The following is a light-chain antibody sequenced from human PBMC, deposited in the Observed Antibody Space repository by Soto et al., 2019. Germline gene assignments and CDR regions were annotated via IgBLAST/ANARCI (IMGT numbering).Light chain of an antibody. CDR1: SSDIARCNF. CDR3: SSFTTTNTYVI. V-gene: IGLV2-14*01. J-gene: IGLJ2*01. Sequence: QSALTQPAPVSRSPGHSTTTSCTGTSSDIARCNFVSWPQPHPGKAPKLIIYEVTNRPSGVSNRFSASKSGNTASLTISGLQADDAADYYCSSFTTTNTYVIFGGGTKVTVL. CDR2: EVT.